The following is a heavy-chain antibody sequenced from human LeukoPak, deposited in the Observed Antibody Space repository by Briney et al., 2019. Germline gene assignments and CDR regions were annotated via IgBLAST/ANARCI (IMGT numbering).Heavy chain of an antibody. D-gene: IGHD1-26*01. V-gene: IGHV1-24*01. CDR3: ATDLSGGSYYGY. CDR1: GYTVTELS. CDR2: FDPEDGET. Sequence: ALVKVFCKVSGYTVTELSMHWGRQSPRNGRGGMGGFDPEDGETTYAQKSQGRVTMTDDTSTDTAYMELSSLRSEETAVYYCATDLSGGSYYGYWGQGTLVTASS. J-gene: IGHJ4*02.